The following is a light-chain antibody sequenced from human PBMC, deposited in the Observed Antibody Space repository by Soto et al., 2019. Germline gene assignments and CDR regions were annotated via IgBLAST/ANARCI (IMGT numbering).Light chain of an antibody. CDR2: DAS. CDR1: QSVTNNY. CDR3: QQRSNWPT. V-gene: IGKV3D-20*02. Sequence: EIVLTQSPGNLSLSPGERATLSCRASQSVTNNYLAWYQQKPGQAPRLLIYDASSRATGIPARFSGSGSGTDFTLTISSLEPEDFAVYYCQQRSNWPTFGQGTRLEIK. J-gene: IGKJ5*01.